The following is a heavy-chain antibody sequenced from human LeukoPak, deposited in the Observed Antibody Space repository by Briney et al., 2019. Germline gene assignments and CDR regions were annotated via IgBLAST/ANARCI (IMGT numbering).Heavy chain of an antibody. J-gene: IGHJ4*02. Sequence: GASVKVSCKASGYTFTSYDINWVRQATGQGLGWMGGMNRNSGNTGYAQKFQGRVTMTRNTSISTAYMELSSLRSEDTAVYYCARFGVVISDYYFDYWGQGTLVTVSS. CDR3: ARFGVVISDYYFDY. D-gene: IGHD3-3*01. V-gene: IGHV1-8*01. CDR1: GYTFTSYD. CDR2: MNRNSGNT.